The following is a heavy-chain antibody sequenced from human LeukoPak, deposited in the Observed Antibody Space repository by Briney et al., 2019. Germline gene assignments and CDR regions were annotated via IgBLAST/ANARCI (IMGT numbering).Heavy chain of an antibody. V-gene: IGHV3-21*01. J-gene: IGHJ4*02. CDR1: GFTFSSYS. CDR3: ARDDPTGTTGQDY. D-gene: IGHD1-1*01. Sequence: GGSLRLSCAASGFTFSSYSMNWVRQAPGRGLEWVSSISSSSSYIYYADSVKGRFTISRDNAKNSLYLQMNSLRAEDTAVYYCARDDPTGTTGQDYWGQGTLVTVSS. CDR2: ISSSSSYI.